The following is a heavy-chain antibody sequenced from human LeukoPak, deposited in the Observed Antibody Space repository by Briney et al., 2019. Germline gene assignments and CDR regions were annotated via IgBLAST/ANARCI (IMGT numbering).Heavy chain of an antibody. J-gene: IGHJ4*02. D-gene: IGHD6-19*01. CDR2: ISWNSGTI. CDR1: GFTFDDYA. Sequence: GGSLRLSCAASGFTFDDYAMHWVRQAPGKGLEWVSGISWNSGTIGYADSVKGRFTISRDNSKNTLYLQMNSLRAEDTAVYYCAKDRDSSGWYVFDYWGQGTLVTVSS. CDR3: AKDRDSSGWYVFDY. V-gene: IGHV3-9*01.